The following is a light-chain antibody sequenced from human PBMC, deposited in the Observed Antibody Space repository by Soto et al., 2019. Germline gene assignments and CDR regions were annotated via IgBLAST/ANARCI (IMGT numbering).Light chain of an antibody. CDR3: LQQNSYPPT. J-gene: IGKJ1*01. CDR2: AAS. V-gene: IGKV1-17*03. Sequence: IQMTQSPSSLSASVGDRVTISCRASQDISNYVAWFQQKPGKAPKRLIYAASSLQSGVPSRFSGSGSGTEFTLTISSLQTEEFATYYCLQQNSYPPTFGQGTKVDIK. CDR1: QDISNY.